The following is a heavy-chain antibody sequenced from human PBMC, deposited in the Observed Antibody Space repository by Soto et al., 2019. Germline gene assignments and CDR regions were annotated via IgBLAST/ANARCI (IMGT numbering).Heavy chain of an antibody. CDR1: GFTFDDYG. CDR2: ISGSGGST. CDR3: AELLWFGELLPSVDY. D-gene: IGHD3-10*01. V-gene: IGHV3-23*01. Sequence: PGGSLRLSCAASGFTFDDYGMHWVRQAPGKGLEWVSAISGSGGSTYYADSVKGRFTISRDNSKNTLYLQMNSLRAEDTAVYYCAELLWFGELLPSVDYWGQGTLVT. J-gene: IGHJ4*02.